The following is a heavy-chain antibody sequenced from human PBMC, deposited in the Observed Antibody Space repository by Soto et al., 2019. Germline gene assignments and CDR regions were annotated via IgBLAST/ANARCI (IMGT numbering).Heavy chain of an antibody. CDR2: INAGNGNT. CDR1: GYTFTSYA. J-gene: IGHJ3*01. Sequence: QVQLVQSGAEEKKPGASVKVSCKASGYTFTSYAMHWVRQAPGQRLEWMGWINAGNGNTKYSQNFQGRVTITRDTSASTAYMELSSLRSEDTAVYYCARAPPYPLAFDLWGQGTMVTVSS. CDR3: ARAPPYPLAFDL. V-gene: IGHV1-3*05.